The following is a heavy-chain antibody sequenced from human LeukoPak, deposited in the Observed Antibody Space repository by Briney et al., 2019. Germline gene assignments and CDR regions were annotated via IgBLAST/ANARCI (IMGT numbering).Heavy chain of an antibody. J-gene: IGHJ6*02. V-gene: IGHV3-30-3*01. CDR1: GFTFSSYA. D-gene: IGHD6-13*01. CDR3: ARDAWDSSSWPYYYYGMDV. CDR2: ISYDGSNK. Sequence: PGRSLRLSCAASGFTFSSYAMHWVRQAPGKGLEWVAVISYDGSNKYYADSVKGRFTISRDNSKNTLYLQMNSLRAEDTAVYYCARDAWDSSSWPYYYYGMDVWGQGTTVTVSS.